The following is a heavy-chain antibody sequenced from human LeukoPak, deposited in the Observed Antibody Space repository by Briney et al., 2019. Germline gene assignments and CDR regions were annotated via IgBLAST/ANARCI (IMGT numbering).Heavy chain of an antibody. CDR1: GFIFSTYG. J-gene: IGHJ6*02. D-gene: IGHD2-15*01. CDR3: AKTSLGHHPSYSTMDV. CDR2: IGGSGESI. Sequence: GGSLRLSCAASGFIFSTYGMIWVRQAPGKGLEWVAGIGGSGESIFYPDSVQGRFTISRDNSKNTLYLQVNSLRAEDTAVYYCAKTSLGHHPSYSTMDVWGQGTTVTVSS. V-gene: IGHV3-23*01.